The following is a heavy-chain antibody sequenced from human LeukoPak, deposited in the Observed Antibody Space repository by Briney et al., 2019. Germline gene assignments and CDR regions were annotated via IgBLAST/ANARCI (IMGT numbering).Heavy chain of an antibody. CDR2: ISGDGRDI. D-gene: IGHD3-10*01. CDR3: AKDIAVRGVY. Sequence: PGGSLRLSCAASAFTFSSYGMSWVRQAPGKGLEWVSAISGDGRDIFYADAVKGRFTISRDNSKNTLYLQMNSLRAEDTAVYYCAKDIAVRGVYWGQGTLVTVSS. V-gene: IGHV3-23*01. J-gene: IGHJ4*02. CDR1: AFTFSSYG.